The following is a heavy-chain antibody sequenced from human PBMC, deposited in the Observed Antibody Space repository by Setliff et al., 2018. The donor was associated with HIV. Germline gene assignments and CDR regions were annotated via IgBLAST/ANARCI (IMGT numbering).Heavy chain of an antibody. V-gene: IGHV1-2*02. CDR3: ARGGYYTSGTWFDP. Sequence: ASVKVSCKASGYTFSGNYIQWVRQAPGQGLEWIGWISPNTGDTGIALKFQGRVTMTRDTSTSTTYLELDRLTYDDTAIYYCARGGYYTSGTWFDPWGQGTLVTVPQ. J-gene: IGHJ5*02. CDR2: ISPNTGDT. D-gene: IGHD3-10*01. CDR1: GYTFSGNY.